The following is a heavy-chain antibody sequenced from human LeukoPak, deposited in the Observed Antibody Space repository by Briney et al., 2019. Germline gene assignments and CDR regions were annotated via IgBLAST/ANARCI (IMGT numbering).Heavy chain of an antibody. CDR2: INHSGST. V-gene: IGHV4-34*01. J-gene: IGHJ4*02. CDR1: GGSFSGYY. Sequence: PSETLSLTCAVYGGSFSGYYWSWIRQPPGKGPEWIGEINHSGSTNYNPSLKSRVTISVDTSKNQFSLKLSSVTAADTAVYYCAGSYCGGDCYSSSSTIDYWGQGTLVTVSS. CDR3: AGSYCGGDCYSSSSTIDY. D-gene: IGHD2-21*02.